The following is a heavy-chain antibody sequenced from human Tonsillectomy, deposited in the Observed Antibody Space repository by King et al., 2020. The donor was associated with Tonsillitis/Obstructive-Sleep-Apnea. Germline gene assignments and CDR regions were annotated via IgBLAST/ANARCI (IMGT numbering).Heavy chain of an antibody. CDR2: IIPIFDTP. CDR1: GGTFSTFT. V-gene: IGHV1-69*06. CDR3: ARDRGDSAKVTVAPSFFDY. Sequence: QLVQSGAEVKKPGSSVKVSCKASGGTFSTFTISWLRQAPGQGLEWVGGIIPIFDTPTYAQSFQGRVTITADISTSTLYMDLSGLRSEETAVYYCARDRGDSAKVTVAPSFFDYWGQGTLVTVSS. D-gene: IGHD3-10*01. J-gene: IGHJ4*02.